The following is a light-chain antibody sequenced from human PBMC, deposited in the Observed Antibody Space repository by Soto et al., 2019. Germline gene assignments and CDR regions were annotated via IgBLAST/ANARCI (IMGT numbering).Light chain of an antibody. CDR3: QQFRNWPWT. CDR2: GAS. V-gene: IGKV3-15*01. Sequence: EIVLTQSPGTLSLSPGERATLSCRASQSVFNNHIGWYQQKPGQAPRRLIFGASTRATGIPARFSGSGSGTEFTLTISSLQPDDFAVYYCQQFRNWPWTFGQGTKVDIK. J-gene: IGKJ1*01. CDR1: QSVFNN.